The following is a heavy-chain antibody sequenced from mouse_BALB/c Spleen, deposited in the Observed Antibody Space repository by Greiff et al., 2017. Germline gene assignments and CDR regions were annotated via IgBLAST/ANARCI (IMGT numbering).Heavy chain of an antibody. Sequence: EVQRVESGGGLVQPGGSLRLSCATSGFTFTDYYMSWVRQPPGKALEWLGFIRNKANGYTTEYSASVKGRFTISRDNSQSILYLQMNTLRAEDSATYCCARGDSSGYWFAYWGQGTLVTVSA. CDR1: GFTFTDYY. J-gene: IGHJ3*01. V-gene: IGHV7-3*02. D-gene: IGHD3-2*01. CDR3: ARGDSSGYWFAY. CDR2: IRNKANGYTT.